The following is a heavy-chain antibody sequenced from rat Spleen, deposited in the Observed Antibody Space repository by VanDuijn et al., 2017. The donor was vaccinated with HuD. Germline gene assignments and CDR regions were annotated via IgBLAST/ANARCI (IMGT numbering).Heavy chain of an antibody. CDR1: GFSLTSNS. V-gene: IGHV2-1*01. CDR3: AREGIGTTTDY. D-gene: IGHD1-5*01. J-gene: IGHJ2*01. Sequence: QVQLKESGPGLVQPSQTLSLTCTVSGFSLTSNSVHWVRQPPGKGLEWMGGIWGDGSTDYNSALKSRLSISKDTSKSQVFLKMNSLQTEDTATYYCAREGIGTTTDYWGQGVMVTVSS. CDR2: IWGDGST.